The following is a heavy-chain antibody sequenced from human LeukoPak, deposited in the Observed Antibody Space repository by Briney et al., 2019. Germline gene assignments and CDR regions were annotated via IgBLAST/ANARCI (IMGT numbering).Heavy chain of an antibody. J-gene: IGHJ4*02. D-gene: IGHD3-22*01. CDR1: GYTFTSYY. V-gene: IGHV1-46*01. CDR2: INPSGGRT. CDR3: ARGGHVRVYDNSYYGHY. Sequence: ASVTVSCKASGYTFTSYYMYWVRQAPGQGLEWMGIINPSGGRTSYAQKFQGRVTMTRDMSTSTVYMELSSLRSEDTAVYYCARGGHVRVYDNSYYGHYWGQGTLVTVSS.